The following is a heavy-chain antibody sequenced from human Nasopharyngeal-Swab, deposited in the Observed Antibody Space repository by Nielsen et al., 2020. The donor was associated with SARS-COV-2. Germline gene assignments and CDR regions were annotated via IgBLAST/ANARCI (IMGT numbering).Heavy chain of an antibody. V-gene: IGHV1-46*01. J-gene: IGHJ6*02. D-gene: IGHD4-17*01. CDR3: AGAPTVTTTIVSYYYYGMDV. CDR1: GYTFTSYY. Sequence: ASVKVSCKASGYTFTSYYMHWVRQAPGQGLEWMGIINPGGGSTSYAQKFQGRVTMTRDTSTSTVYMELSSLRSEDTAVYYCAGAPTVTTTIVSYYYYGMDVWGQGTTVTVSS. CDR2: INPGGGST.